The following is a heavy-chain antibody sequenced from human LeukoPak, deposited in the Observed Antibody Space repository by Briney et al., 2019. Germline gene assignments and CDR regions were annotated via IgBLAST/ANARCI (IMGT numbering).Heavy chain of an antibody. J-gene: IGHJ4*02. CDR1: GGTFSSYA. V-gene: IGHV3-48*03. D-gene: IGHD3-10*01. Sequence: SCKASGGTFSSYAISWVRQAPGKGLEWVSYISSSASIIYYADSVKGRFTVSRDNAKNSLYLQMNSLRAEDTAIYYCARGPMVRGVFIRRSKSGFFDYWGQGTLVTVSS. CDR3: ARGPMVRGVFIRRSKSGFFDY. CDR2: ISSSASII.